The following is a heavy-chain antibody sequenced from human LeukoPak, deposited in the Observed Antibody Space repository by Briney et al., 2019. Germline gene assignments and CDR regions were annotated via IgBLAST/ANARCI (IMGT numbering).Heavy chain of an antibody. V-gene: IGHV4-39*01. D-gene: IGHD6-19*01. CDR1: GGSISSGSYY. CDR3: GRIGDSSCRPQIDY. Sequence: SETLSLTCTVSGGSISSGSYYWGWIRQPPGKGLEWIGSIYYSGSTYYNPSLKSRVTISVDTSKNQLSLEVSPVNAPKPGVYFCGRIGDSSCRPQIDYWGQGTLVTVSS. CDR2: IYYSGST. J-gene: IGHJ4*02.